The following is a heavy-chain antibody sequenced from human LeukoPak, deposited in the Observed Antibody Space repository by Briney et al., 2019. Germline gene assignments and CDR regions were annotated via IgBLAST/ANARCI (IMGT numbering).Heavy chain of an antibody. CDR2: ISGSGGST. CDR3: AKVFQKYCSSTSCYADY. J-gene: IGHJ4*02. V-gene: IGHV3-23*01. Sequence: GGSLRLSCAASGFTFSSYAMSWVRQAPGKGLEWVSAISGSGGSTYYADSVKGRFTISRDNSKNTLYLQMNSLRAEDTAVYYCAKVFQKYCSSTSCYADYWGRGTLVTVSS. CDR1: GFTFSSYA. D-gene: IGHD2-2*01.